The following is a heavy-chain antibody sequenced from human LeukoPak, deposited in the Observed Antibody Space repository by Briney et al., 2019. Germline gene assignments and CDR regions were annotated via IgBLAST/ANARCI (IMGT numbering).Heavy chain of an antibody. CDR2: IWYDGSNK. Sequence: GGSLRLSCAASGFTFSRYWMNWVRQAPGKGLEWVAVIWYDGSNKYYADSVKGRFTISRDNSKNTLYLQINSLRAEDTAVYYCARERGYFDYWGQGTLVTVSS. J-gene: IGHJ4*02. V-gene: IGHV3-33*08. D-gene: IGHD3-22*01. CDR3: ARERGYFDY. CDR1: GFTFSRYW.